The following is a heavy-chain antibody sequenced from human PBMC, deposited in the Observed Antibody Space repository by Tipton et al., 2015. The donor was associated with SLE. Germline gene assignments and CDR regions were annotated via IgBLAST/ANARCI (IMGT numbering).Heavy chain of an antibody. CDR2: IRSKAYGGTT. J-gene: IGHJ3*02. D-gene: IGHD2-15*01. V-gene: IGHV3-49*03. CDR1: GFTFGDYA. CDR3: TRVSLGNVVVVADDALDI. Sequence: SLRLSCTASGFTFGDYAMSWFRQAPGKGLEWVGFIRSKAYGGTTEYAASVKGRFTISRDDSKSIAYLQMNSLKTEDTAVYYCTRVSLGNVVVVADDALDIWGQGTMVTVSS.